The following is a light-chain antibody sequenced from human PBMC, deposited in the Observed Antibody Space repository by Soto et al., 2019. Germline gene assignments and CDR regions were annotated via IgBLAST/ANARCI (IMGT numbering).Light chain of an antibody. CDR3: QQYISSPLT. CDR2: GAS. V-gene: IGKV3-20*01. J-gene: IGKJ1*01. CDR1: QTISNNY. Sequence: VLTQSPGTLSLSPGERATLSFRASQTISNNYLAWYQQRPGQAPRLVIYGASNRATGIPDRFSASGSGTDFTLTISRLEPEDFAVYYCQQYISSPLTFGQGTKVDIK.